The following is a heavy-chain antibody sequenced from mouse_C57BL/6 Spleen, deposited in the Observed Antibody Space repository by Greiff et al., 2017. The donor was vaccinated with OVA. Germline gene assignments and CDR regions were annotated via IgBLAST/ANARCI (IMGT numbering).Heavy chain of an antibody. V-gene: IGHV1-55*01. CDR3: ASSDYYGTSDV. J-gene: IGHJ1*03. CDR2: LYPGSGST. D-gene: IGHD1-1*01. Sequence: QVQLQQSGAELVKPGASVKMSCKASGYTFTSYWITWVKQRPGQGLEWIGDLYPGSGSTNYNEKFKSKATLTVDTSSSTAYMQLSSLTSEDSAVYYCASSDYYGTSDVWGTGTTVTVSS. CDR1: GYTFTSYW.